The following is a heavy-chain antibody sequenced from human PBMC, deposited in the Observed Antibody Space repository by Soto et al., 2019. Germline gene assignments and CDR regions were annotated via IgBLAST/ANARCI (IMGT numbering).Heavy chain of an antibody. D-gene: IGHD3-22*01. J-gene: IGHJ4*02. V-gene: IGHV4-39*01. CDR3: ARQGDYDCSGYHFDY. Sequence: AWETLSLTCTVSGGSISSSSYYWGWIRQPPGKGLEWIGSIYYSGSTYYNPSLKSRVTISVDTSKNQFSLKLSSVTAADTAVYYCARQGDYDCSGYHFDYWGQGTLVTAPQ. CDR2: IYYSGST. CDR1: GGSISSSSYY.